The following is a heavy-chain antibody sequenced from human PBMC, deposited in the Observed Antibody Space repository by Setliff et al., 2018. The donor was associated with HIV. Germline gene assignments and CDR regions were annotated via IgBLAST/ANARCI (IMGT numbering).Heavy chain of an antibody. V-gene: IGHV3-30*02. CDR1: GFTFSSYG. CDR2: IRHDGTNK. D-gene: IGHD3-22*01. Sequence: GGSLRLSCAASGFTFSSYGMHWVRQAPGKGLEWVAFIRHDGTNKYYADSVKGRFTISRDNSKNTLYLQMNSLRAEDTAVYYCARRYYYDSSGYYQFDYWGQGTLVTVSS. J-gene: IGHJ4*02. CDR3: ARRYYYDSSGYYQFDY.